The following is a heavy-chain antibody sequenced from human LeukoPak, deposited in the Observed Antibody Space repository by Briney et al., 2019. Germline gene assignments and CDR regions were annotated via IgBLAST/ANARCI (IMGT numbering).Heavy chain of an antibody. V-gene: IGHV3-23*01. CDR1: GFTFSNFA. CDR2: ISDSGGST. CDR3: ARDPNGNYVGAFDFQR. J-gene: IGHJ1*01. D-gene: IGHD4-17*01. Sequence: GGSLRLSCAASGFTFSNFAMTWVRQAPGKGLEWVTSISDSGGSTYYADSVKGRFTISRDNYKNTLYLQMNSLRAEDTAVYYCARDPNGNYVGAFDFQRWGLGTLVTVSS.